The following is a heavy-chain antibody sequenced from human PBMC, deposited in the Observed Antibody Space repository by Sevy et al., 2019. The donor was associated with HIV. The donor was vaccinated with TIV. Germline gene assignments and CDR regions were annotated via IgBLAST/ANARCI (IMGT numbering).Heavy chain of an antibody. V-gene: IGHV1-18*01. J-gene: IGHJ4*02. CDR3: ARAPFAVTYEGVLAPFDY. D-gene: IGHD3-16*02. CDR2: ISAYNGNT. Sequence: ASVKVSCKASGYTFTSYGISWVRQAPGQGLEWMGWISAYNGNTKYAQKVQVRVTMTTDTSASTAYMELRSLRSDDTAVYYCARAPFAVTYEGVLAPFDYWGQGALVTVSS. CDR1: GYTFTSYG.